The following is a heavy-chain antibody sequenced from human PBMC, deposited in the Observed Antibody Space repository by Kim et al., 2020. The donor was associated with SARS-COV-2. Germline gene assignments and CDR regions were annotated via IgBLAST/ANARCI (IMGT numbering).Heavy chain of an antibody. CDR3: GKKGDYFDY. CDR2: INHSGTT. CDR1: DESFSSYY. V-gene: IGHV4-34*01. J-gene: IGHJ4*02. Sequence: SETLSLTCAVYDESFSSYYWSWIRQPPGKGLEWIGEINHSGTTNYNPSLKSRVTMSVDTSKNQFSLKLTSVTAADTAVYYCGKKGDYFDYWGQGTLVTVAS.